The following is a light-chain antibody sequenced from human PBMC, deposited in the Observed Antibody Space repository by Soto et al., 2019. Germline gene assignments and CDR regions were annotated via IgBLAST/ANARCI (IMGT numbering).Light chain of an antibody. CDR3: QQCDGTSWT. J-gene: IGKJ1*01. CDR2: GES. CDR1: QSVSGNN. V-gene: IGKV3-20*01. Sequence: VLTQSPGTLSVSPGERATLSCRAGQSVSGNNLAWYQQKPGRPPRLLIYGESSRASGVPDRFSGSGSGTTFTLTINRLEPEDFAVYYCQQCDGTSWTFGQGTKVDLK.